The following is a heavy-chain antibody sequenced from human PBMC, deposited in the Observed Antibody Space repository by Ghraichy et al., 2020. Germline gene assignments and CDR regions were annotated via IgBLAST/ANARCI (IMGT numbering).Heavy chain of an antibody. Sequence: LSLTCAASGFTFNGYAMSWVRQAPGKGLEWVSAISTSGDATYYANSVKGRFTISRDNSKNTLYLQMNSLGAEDTAVYYCAKWFGNSAWSIFYYWGQGTLVTVSS. CDR3: AKWFGNSAWSIFYY. D-gene: IGHD3-16*01. V-gene: IGHV3-23*01. J-gene: IGHJ4*02. CDR2: ISTSGDAT. CDR1: GFTFNGYA.